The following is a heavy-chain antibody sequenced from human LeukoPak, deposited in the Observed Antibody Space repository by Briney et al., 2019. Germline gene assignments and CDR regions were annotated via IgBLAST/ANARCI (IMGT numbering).Heavy chain of an antibody. D-gene: IGHD3-10*01. CDR2: IKGDGSEK. J-gene: IGHJ4*02. Sequence: GGSLRLSCAASGFNFSNYWMTWVRQTPGKGLEWVGNIKGDGSEKYYVDSVKGRFIISRDNTKNTLYLQMNSLRADDTAIYYCAKQSLLLRGPLLIYYFDFWGQGTLVTVSS. CDR1: GFNFSNYW. V-gene: IGHV3-7*03. CDR3: AKQSLLLRGPLLIYYFDF.